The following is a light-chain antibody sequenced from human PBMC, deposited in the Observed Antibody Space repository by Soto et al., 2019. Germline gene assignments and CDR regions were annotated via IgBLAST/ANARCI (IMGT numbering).Light chain of an antibody. CDR3: SSYTSSSTPWV. CDR2: EVS. J-gene: IGLJ3*02. V-gene: IGLV2-14*01. CDR1: SSDVGGYNY. Sequence: QSALTQPASVSGSPGQSITISCTGNSSDVGGYNYVSWYQQHPGKAPKLMIYEVSNRPSGVSNRFSGSTSGNTASLTISGLQAEDEADYYCSSYTSSSTPWVFGGGTKLTVL.